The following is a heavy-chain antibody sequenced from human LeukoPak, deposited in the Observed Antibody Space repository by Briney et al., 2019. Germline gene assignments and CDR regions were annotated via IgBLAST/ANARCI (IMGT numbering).Heavy chain of an antibody. V-gene: IGHV7-4-1*02. CDR2: INMYTANP. CDR3: ARHDNDDDFDY. Sequence: ASVKVSCKASGYTFTRYAINWLRQAPGQGLDWMGWINMYTANPAYAQGFTERFAFSLDTSVTTAYLQISNLKTEDTAVYYCARHDNDDDFDYWGQGTLVTVSS. D-gene: IGHD3-16*01. CDR1: GYTFTRYA. J-gene: IGHJ4*02.